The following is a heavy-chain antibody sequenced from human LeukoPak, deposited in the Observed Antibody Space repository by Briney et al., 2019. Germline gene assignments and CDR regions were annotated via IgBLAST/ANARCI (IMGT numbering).Heavy chain of an antibody. CDR3: ARDLRPFGQQLPNWFDP. CDR2: TSAYNGNT. CDR1: GYTFTSYG. V-gene: IGHV1-18*01. Sequence: ASVKVSCKASGYTFTSYGISWGRQAPGQGLEWMGWTSAYNGNTNYAQKLQGRVTMTTDTSTSTAYMELRSLRSDDTAVYYCARDLRPFGQQLPNWFDPWGQGTLVTVSS. J-gene: IGHJ5*02. D-gene: IGHD6-13*01.